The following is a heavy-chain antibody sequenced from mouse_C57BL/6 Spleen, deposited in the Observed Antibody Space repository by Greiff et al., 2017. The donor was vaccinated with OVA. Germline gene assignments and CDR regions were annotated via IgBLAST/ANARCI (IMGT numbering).Heavy chain of an antibody. D-gene: IGHD1-1*01. CDR1: GYTFTSYW. Sequence: QAQLQQPGAELVKPGASVKLSCKASGYTFTSYWMQWVKQRPGQGLEWIGEIDPSDSYTNYNQKFKGKATLTVDTSSSTAYMQLSSLTSEDAAVYYCATTEHYAMDYWGQGTSVTVSS. J-gene: IGHJ4*01. CDR2: IDPSDSYT. V-gene: IGHV1-50*01. CDR3: ATTEHYAMDY.